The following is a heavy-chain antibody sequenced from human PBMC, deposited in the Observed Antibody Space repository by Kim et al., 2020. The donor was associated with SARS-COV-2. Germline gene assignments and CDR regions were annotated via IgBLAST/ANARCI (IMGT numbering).Heavy chain of an antibody. Sequence: GGSLRLSCAASGFTFSSYAMSWVRQAPGKGLEWVSAISGSGGSTYYADSVKGRFTISRDNTKNTLYLQMNSLRAEDTAVYYCAKQFEGRVDNSIIYGDYFDYWGQGTLVTVSS. CDR3: AKQFEGRVDNSIIYGDYFDY. D-gene: IGHD4-17*01. V-gene: IGHV3-23*01. J-gene: IGHJ4*02. CDR1: GFTFSSYA. CDR2: ISGSGGST.